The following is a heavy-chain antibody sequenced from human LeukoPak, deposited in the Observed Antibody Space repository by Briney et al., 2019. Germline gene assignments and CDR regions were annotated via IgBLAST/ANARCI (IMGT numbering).Heavy chain of an antibody. CDR2: INHSGST. V-gene: IGHV4-34*01. J-gene: IGHJ5*02. CDR1: GGSFSGYY. Sequence: SETLSLTCAVYGGSFSGYYWSWIRQPPGKGLEWIGEINHSGSTNYNPSLKSRVTISVDTSKNQFSLKLSSVTAADTAVYYCARGPYYYGSGSYYRWLDPWGQGTLVTVSS. D-gene: IGHD3-10*01. CDR3: ARGPYYYGSGSYYRWLDP.